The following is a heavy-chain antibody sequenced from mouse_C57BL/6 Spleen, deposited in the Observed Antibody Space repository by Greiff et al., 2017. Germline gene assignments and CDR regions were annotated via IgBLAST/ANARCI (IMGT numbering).Heavy chain of an antibody. CDR3: ARGTAQATFAY. V-gene: IGHV1-85*01. J-gene: IGHJ3*01. CDR2: IYPRDGST. Sequence: VKLVESGPELVKPGASVKLSCKASGYTFTSYDINWVKQRPGQGLEWIGWIYPRDGSTKYNEKFKGKATLTVDTSSSTAYMELHSLTSEDSAVYFCARGTAQATFAYWGQGTLVTVSA. CDR1: GYTFTSYD. D-gene: IGHD3-2*02.